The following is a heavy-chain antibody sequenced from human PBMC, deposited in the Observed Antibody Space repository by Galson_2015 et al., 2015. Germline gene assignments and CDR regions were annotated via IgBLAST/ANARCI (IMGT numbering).Heavy chain of an antibody. J-gene: IGHJ4*02. V-gene: IGHV1-46*04. D-gene: IGHD3-10*01. Sequence: SVKVSCKACGYTFTNYFIQWVRQAPGQGLEWVGAINTSGAATFYAQKLQGRVTMTRDTPTSTVYVELSSLGSEDTAVYYCARELGGTYYFDYWCLGTLVTVSS. CDR3: ARELGGTYYFDY. CDR1: GYTFTNYF. CDR2: INTSGAAT.